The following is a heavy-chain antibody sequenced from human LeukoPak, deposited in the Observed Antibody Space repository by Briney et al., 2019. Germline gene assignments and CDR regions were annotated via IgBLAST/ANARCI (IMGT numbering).Heavy chain of an antibody. CDR3: ARDSLRTAIAMAGGNWFDP. CDR1: GYTFTGYH. J-gene: IGHJ5*02. CDR2: INPSGGST. V-gene: IGHV1-46*01. Sequence: ASVKVSCKASGYTFTGYHMHWVRQAPGQGLEWMGKINPSGGSTTYAEKFQGRVTMTRDTSTSTVYMELSSLRSEDTAVYYCARDSLRTAIAMAGGNWFDPWGQGTLVTVSS. D-gene: IGHD6-19*01.